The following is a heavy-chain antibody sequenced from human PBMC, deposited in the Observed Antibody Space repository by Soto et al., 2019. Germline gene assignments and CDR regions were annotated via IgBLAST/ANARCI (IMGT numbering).Heavy chain of an antibody. J-gene: IGHJ3*02. Sequence: ASVKVSCKASGYTFTGYYMHWVRQAPGQGLEWMGWINPNSGGTNYAQKFQGWVTMTRDTPISTAYMELSRLRSDDTAVYYCARYGSETAMAGYDAFDIWGQGTMVTVSS. CDR2: INPNSGGT. D-gene: IGHD5-18*01. V-gene: IGHV1-2*04. CDR3: ARYGSETAMAGYDAFDI. CDR1: GYTFTGYY.